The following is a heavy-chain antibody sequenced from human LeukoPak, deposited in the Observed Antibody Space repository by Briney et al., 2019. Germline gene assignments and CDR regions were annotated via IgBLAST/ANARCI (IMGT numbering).Heavy chain of an antibody. D-gene: IGHD3-22*01. CDR1: GFTFSSYW. Sequence: GGSLRLSCAASGFTFSSYWMHWVRQAPGKGLVWVSRINSDGSSTSYADSVKGRFTISRDNAKNTLYLQMNSLRAEDTAAYYCAKDGTYYYDSSGYPDYWGQGTLVTVSS. J-gene: IGHJ4*02. V-gene: IGHV3-74*01. CDR3: AKDGTYYYDSSGYPDY. CDR2: INSDGSST.